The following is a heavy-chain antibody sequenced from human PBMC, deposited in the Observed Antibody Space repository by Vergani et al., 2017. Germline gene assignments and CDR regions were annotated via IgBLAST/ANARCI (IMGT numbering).Heavy chain of an antibody. V-gene: IGHV4-39*01. CDR3: ARHLAYCGGDCYPYYYGMDV. J-gene: IGHJ6*02. CDR2: IYYSGST. D-gene: IGHD2-21*02. Sequence: QLQLQESGPGLVKPSETLSLTCTVSGGSISSSSYYWVWIRQPPGKGLEWIGSIYYSGSTYYNPSLNSRVPISVDTSKNQFSLKLSSVTAADTAVYYCARHLAYCGGDCYPYYYGMDVWGQGTTVTVSS. CDR1: GGSISSSSYY.